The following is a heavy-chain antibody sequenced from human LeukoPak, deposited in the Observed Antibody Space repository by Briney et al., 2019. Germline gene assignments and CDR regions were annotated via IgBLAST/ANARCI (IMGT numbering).Heavy chain of an antibody. CDR3: ARDGSPEMATANFDC. CDR2: ISSSGSTI. J-gene: IGHJ4*02. Sequence: PGGSLRLSCAASGFTFSDYYMSWIRQAPGKGLEWVSYISSSGSTIYYADSVKGRFTISRDNAKNSLYLQMNSLRAEDTAVYYCARDGSPEMATANFDCWGQGTLVTVSS. D-gene: IGHD5-24*01. V-gene: IGHV3-11*01. CDR1: GFTFSDYY.